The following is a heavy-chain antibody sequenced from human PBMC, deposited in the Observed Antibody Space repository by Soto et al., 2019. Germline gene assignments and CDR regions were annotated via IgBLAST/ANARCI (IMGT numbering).Heavy chain of an antibody. D-gene: IGHD3-9*01. CDR2: ISYDGSNK. Sequence: GGSLRLSCAASGFTFSNYAMHWVRQAPGKGLEWVAVISYDGSNKYYADSVKGRFTISRDNSKNTLYLQMNSLRAEDTAVYYCARQPTPLYDILTGYYLFDYWGRGTLVTVSS. V-gene: IGHV3-30-3*01. J-gene: IGHJ4*02. CDR3: ARQPTPLYDILTGYYLFDY. CDR1: GFTFSNYA.